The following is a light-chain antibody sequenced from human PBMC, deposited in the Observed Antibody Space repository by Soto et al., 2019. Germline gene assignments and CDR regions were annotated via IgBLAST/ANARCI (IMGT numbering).Light chain of an antibody. Sequence: QSALTQPASVSGSPGQSITISCTGTSSDIGGYNFVSWYQQHPGKAPKLMIYKVSNRPSGASIRFSGSKSGNTASLTISGLQAEDEADYYCSSYTSSSPYVFGSGTKLTVL. J-gene: IGLJ1*01. V-gene: IGLV2-14*01. CDR3: SSYTSSSPYV. CDR1: SSDIGGYNF. CDR2: KVS.